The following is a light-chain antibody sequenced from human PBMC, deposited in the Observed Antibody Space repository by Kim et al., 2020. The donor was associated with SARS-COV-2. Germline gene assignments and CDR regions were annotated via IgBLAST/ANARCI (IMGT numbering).Light chain of an antibody. J-gene: IGLJ3*02. CDR3: QVWDSSSDHRV. Sequence: APGKTARSTCGGNNSGSKSVHWYQQKPGQAPVLVIDYDSDRPSGIPERFSGSNSGNTATLTISRVEAGDEADYYCQVWDSSSDHRVFGGGTQLTVL. CDR2: YDS. CDR1: NSGSKS. V-gene: IGLV3-21*04.